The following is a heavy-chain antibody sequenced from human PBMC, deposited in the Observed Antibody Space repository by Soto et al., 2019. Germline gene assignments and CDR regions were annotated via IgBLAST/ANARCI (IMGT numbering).Heavy chain of an antibody. CDR3: AQTLGLAVAGPGRFDL. V-gene: IGHV1-69*12. D-gene: IGHD6-19*01. Sequence: QVQLVQSGAEVKKPGSSAKVSCKASGGTFSSYAISWVRQAPGQGLEWMGGIIPIFGKANYGQKFQGRVTITADESTRTAYMELSSLRSEDTAVYYCAQTLGLAVAGPGRFDLWGRGTLVTVSS. CDR2: IIPIFGKA. J-gene: IGHJ2*01. CDR1: GGTFSSYA.